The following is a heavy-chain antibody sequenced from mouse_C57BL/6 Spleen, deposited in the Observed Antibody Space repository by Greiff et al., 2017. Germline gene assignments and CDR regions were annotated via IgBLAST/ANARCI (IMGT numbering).Heavy chain of an antibody. Sequence: QVQLQQSGAELVMPGASVKLSRKASGYTFTSYWMHWVKQRPGQGLEWIGEIDPSDSYTNYNQKFKGKSTLTVDKSSSTAYMQLSSLTSEDSAVYYCASYGNYLFAYWGQGTLVTVSA. CDR2: IDPSDSYT. CDR1: GYTFTSYW. J-gene: IGHJ3*01. CDR3: ASYGNYLFAY. V-gene: IGHV1-69*01. D-gene: IGHD2-1*01.